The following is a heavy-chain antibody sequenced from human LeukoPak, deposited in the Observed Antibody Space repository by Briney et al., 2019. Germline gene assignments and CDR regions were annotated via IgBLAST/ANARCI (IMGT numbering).Heavy chain of an antibody. CDR1: GYTFPSYG. CDR2: NSDYNGNT. D-gene: IGHD6-13*01. CDR3: ARASSVRWSDY. V-gene: IGHV1-18*01. Sequence: ASVKLPCKASGYTFPSYGIRWVRQASGQGLEWMGWNSDYNGNTNYAQKLQGRDTMTTNTSTSTAYMELRSLRSHDTAVSCCARASSVRWSDYWGQGTLVTVSS. J-gene: IGHJ4*02.